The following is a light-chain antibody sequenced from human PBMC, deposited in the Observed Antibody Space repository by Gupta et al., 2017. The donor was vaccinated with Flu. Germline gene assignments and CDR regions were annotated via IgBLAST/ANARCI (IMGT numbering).Light chain of an antibody. Sequence: LSLYPGERDTLSCRASQSITRRYLAWYKNKPSQAPRLLMYGASTRAKGSSDRFSGGGDGTDFNLNISRREPEDFAVYYCQHENREYTMHTFGQGTKMEIK. CDR1: QSITRRY. CDR2: GAS. V-gene: IGKV3-20*01. J-gene: IGKJ2*01. CDR3: QHENREYTMHT.